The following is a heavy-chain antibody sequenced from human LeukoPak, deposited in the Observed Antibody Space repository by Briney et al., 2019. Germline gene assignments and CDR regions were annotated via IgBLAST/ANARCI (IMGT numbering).Heavy chain of an antibody. D-gene: IGHD7-27*01. J-gene: IGHJ6*03. Sequence: SETLSLTCTVSGGSISSSSYYWGWIRQPPGKGLEWIGSIYYSGSTYYNPSLKSRVTISVDTSKNQFSLKLSSVTAADTAVYYCARDPDWGSPVSYYYYYMDVWGKGTTVTVSS. CDR3: ARDPDWGSPVSYYYYYMDV. CDR2: IYYSGST. CDR1: GGSISSSSYY. V-gene: IGHV4-39*07.